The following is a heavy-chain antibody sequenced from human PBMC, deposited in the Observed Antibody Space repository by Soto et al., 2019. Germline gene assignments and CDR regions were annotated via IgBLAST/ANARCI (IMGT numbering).Heavy chain of an antibody. V-gene: IGHV3-30-3*01. D-gene: IGHD2-15*01. CDR3: ARDPDEDQLNPGGTFVN. CDR1: GFTFSSFA. J-gene: IGHJ4*02. CDR2: ISYTANNK. Sequence: QVQLVESGGGVVQPGRSLRLSCAASGFTFSSFAMHWVRQTPEKGLEWVAFISYTANNKYYADSVKGRFTISRDNFKNTLYLQMTSLRPDDTAIYYCARDPDEDQLNPGGTFVNWGQGTLVTVSS.